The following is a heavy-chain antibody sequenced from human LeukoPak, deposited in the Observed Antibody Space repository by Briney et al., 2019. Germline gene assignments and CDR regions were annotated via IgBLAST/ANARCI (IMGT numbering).Heavy chain of an antibody. Sequence: GGSLRLSCAASGFSSSRYWMSWVRQAPGKGLEWVANIKQDGSEKNYVESVKGRFTISRDNAKNSLYLQTNSLRAEDTAVYYCARAGQEWFGELGFDQWGQGTLVTVSS. D-gene: IGHD3-10*01. CDR2: IKQDGSEK. CDR3: ARAGQEWFGELGFDQ. V-gene: IGHV3-7*01. J-gene: IGHJ4*02. CDR1: GFSSSRYW.